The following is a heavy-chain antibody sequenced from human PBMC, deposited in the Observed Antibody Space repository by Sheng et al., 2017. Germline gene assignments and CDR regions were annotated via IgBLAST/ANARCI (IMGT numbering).Heavy chain of an antibody. CDR3: AKMYLGYYYYMDV. CDR2: ASGNGDNT. Sequence: EVQLVESGGGLVQPGGSLRLSCAASGLTFRNYGMTWVRQAPGKGLEWVSGASGNGDNTYYADSVKGRFTISRDNSKNTVFLQMNSLRAEDTAVYYCAKMYLGYYYYMDVWGQGTTVTVSS. D-gene: IGHD2-2*01. V-gene: IGHV3-23*04. CDR1: GLTFRNYG. J-gene: IGHJ6*03.